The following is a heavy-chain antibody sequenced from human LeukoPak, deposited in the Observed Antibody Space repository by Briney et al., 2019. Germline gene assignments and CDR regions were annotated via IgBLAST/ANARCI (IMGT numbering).Heavy chain of an antibody. CDR3: ASPVRPGIAVAGTEIGY. D-gene: IGHD6-19*01. J-gene: IGHJ4*02. Sequence: GRSLRLSCAASGFTFDDYAMHWVRQAPGKGLEWVSGISWNSGSIGYADSVKGRFTISRDNSKNTLYLQMNSLRAEDTAVYYCASPVRPGIAVAGTEIGYWGQGTLVTVSS. V-gene: IGHV3-9*01. CDR2: ISWNSGSI. CDR1: GFTFDDYA.